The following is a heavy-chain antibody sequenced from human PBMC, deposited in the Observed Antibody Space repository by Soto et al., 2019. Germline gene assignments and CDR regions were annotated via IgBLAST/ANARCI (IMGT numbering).Heavy chain of an antibody. CDR3: AKRGITIFGVVTNYYSGVDV. J-gene: IGHJ6*02. D-gene: IGHD3-3*01. Sequence: EAQLLESGGGLVQPGGSLRLSCDASRFTFSTFAMSWVRQAPGQGLEWVSVISGSGGFTYYADSVKGRFTISRDNSKNTLFRQMNSLRVEDTAVYYCAKRGITIFGVVTNYYSGVDVWGQGTTVTVSS. V-gene: IGHV3-23*01. CDR1: RFTFSTFA. CDR2: ISGSGGFT.